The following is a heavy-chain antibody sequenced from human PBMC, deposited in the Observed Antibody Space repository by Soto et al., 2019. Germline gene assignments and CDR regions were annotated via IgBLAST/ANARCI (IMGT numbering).Heavy chain of an antibody. Sequence: EVQLVESGGGLVKPGGSLRLSCAASGFPFSSYTMNWVRQAPGKGLEWVSSISINGSYIYDADSVKGRCNISRDNGKSSLYLQKNSLRDEDTAVYYCASGNSTYKKYYSPAGVYVWGQVTTVTVSS. J-gene: IGHJ6*02. D-gene: IGHD2-15*01. CDR2: ISINGSYI. V-gene: IGHV3-21*01. CDR1: GFPFSSYT. CDR3: ASGNSTYKKYYSPAGVYV.